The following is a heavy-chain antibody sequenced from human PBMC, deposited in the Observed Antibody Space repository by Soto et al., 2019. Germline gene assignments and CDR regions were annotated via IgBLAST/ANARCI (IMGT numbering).Heavy chain of an antibody. D-gene: IGHD6-6*01. CDR2: IYYSGST. V-gene: IGHV4-59*08. J-gene: IGHJ5*02. Sequence: PSWSLSITSTSSSGSIKSSYVSLSRQNPGKGLEWIGYIYYSGSTYSNPSLKSRGTISVDTSKNQFSLKLSSVTAADTAVYYCATLYLYSSSPNFFAPLRKRSLVIV. CDR1: SGSIKSSY. CDR3: ATLYLYSSSPNFFAP.